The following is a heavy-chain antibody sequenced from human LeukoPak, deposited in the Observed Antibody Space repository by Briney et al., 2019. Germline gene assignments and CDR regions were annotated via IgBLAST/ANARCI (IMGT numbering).Heavy chain of an antibody. V-gene: IGHV3-23*01. Sequence: GGSLRLSCAAPGLTFSSYAMTWVRQAPGKGLVWVAAIIGSGGTTYYADSVKGRLTISRDNSWNTLYLQRDSVRADDTAVDLCARALQEYTYGFESWGQGALVPVSS. CDR1: GLTFSSYA. CDR2: IIGSGGTT. D-gene: IGHD5-18*01. CDR3: ARALQEYTYGFES. J-gene: IGHJ4*02.